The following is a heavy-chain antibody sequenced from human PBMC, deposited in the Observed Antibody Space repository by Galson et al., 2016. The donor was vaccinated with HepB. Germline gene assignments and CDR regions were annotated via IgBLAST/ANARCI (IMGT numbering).Heavy chain of an antibody. CDR1: GGSVSSRTYY. V-gene: IGHV4-39*01. J-gene: IGHJ5*02. CDR2: IFYDGTS. Sequence: SETLSLTCTVSGGSVSSRTYYWGWIRQSPGKGLEWIGFIFYDGTSIYNPSLRSRVCMSVETSKNQFYLRLSSVTAADTAVYYCARHGHIAISVPDLWGQGALVAVSS. CDR3: ARHGHIAISVPDL. D-gene: IGHD2-21*01.